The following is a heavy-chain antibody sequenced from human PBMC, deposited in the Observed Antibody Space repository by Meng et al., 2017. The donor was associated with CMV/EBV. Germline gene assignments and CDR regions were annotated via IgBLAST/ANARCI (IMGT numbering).Heavy chain of an antibody. Sequence: GGSLRLSCAASGFTFSSYWMSWVRQAPGQGLEWVANIKQDGSEKYYVDSVKGRFTISRDNAKNSLYLQMDSLRAEDTAVYYCARDREEVRFLEWLNYYYYYGMDVWGQGTTVTVSS. CDR3: ARDREEVRFLEWLNYYYYYGMDV. V-gene: IGHV3-7*01. CDR2: IKQDGSEK. CDR1: GFTFSSYW. D-gene: IGHD3-3*01. J-gene: IGHJ6*02.